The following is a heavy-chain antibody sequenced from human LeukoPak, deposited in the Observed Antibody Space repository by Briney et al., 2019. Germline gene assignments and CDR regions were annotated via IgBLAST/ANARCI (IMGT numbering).Heavy chain of an antibody. Sequence: ASVKVSCKASGYTFTSYYMHWVRQAPGQGLEWMGIINPSGGSTSYAQKFQGRVTMTRDTSTSTVYMELSSLRSEDTAVYYCARDPGIAAAQGYWFDPWGQGTLVTVSS. CDR3: ARDPGIAAAQGYWFDP. CDR2: INPSGGST. J-gene: IGHJ5*02. D-gene: IGHD6-13*01. CDR1: GYTFTSYY. V-gene: IGHV1-46*01.